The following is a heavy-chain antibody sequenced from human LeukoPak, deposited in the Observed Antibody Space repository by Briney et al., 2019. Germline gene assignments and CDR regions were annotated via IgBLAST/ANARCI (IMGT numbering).Heavy chain of an antibody. D-gene: IGHD4-23*01. J-gene: IGHJ3*02. CDR3: ARRRIPNHGTSDI. CDR1: GYSFTSYW. Sequence: GESLKISCKGSGYSFTSYWSGWVRQLPGKGLEWMGVIYPSDSDTRYSPSFQGEVTISADKSINTANLQWTSQKASDTAMYYCARRRIPNHGTSDIWGQGTMVTVSS. CDR2: IYPSDSDT. V-gene: IGHV5-51*01.